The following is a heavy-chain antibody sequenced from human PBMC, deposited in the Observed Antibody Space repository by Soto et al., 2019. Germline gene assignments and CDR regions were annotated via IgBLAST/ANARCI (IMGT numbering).Heavy chain of an antibody. J-gene: IGHJ1*01. D-gene: IGHD3-9*01. Sequence: EVQLLGSGGGLVQPGGSLRLSCAASGFTFSGYAMSWVRQAPGKGLEWVSGISGSAASTNYADSVKGRFTISRENSKSTLYLQMKSLRAEDTTVYYCAKDVHYDILTGIEYFHHWAQGTLVTVSS. CDR2: ISGSAAST. V-gene: IGHV3-23*01. CDR1: GFTFSGYA. CDR3: AKDVHYDILTGIEYFHH.